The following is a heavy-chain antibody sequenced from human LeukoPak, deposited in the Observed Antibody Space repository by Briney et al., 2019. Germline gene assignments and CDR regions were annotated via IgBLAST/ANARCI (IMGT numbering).Heavy chain of an antibody. CDR1: GGSISSSSYY. D-gene: IGHD6-13*01. J-gene: IGHJ6*02. Sequence: PSETLSLTCTVSGGSISSSSYYWGWLRQPPGKGLEWIGSIYYSGSTYYNPSLKSRLTISVDTSKNQFSLKLSSVTAADTAVYYCAREQQLTTFYYYGMDVWGQGTTVTVSS. CDR3: AREQQLTTFYYYGMDV. CDR2: IYYSGST. V-gene: IGHV4-39*01.